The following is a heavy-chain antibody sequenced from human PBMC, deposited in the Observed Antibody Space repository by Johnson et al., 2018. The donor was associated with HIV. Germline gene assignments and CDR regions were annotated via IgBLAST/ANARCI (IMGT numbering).Heavy chain of an antibody. CDR3: SREGTVSYGGAFDI. V-gene: IGHV3-66*01. J-gene: IGHJ3*02. Sequence: VQLVESGGGLVQPGGSLRLSCAASGFTVSSYYMNWVRQAPGKGLEWVSVIYSGGSTYYADSVKGRFTISRDNSKNTLYLQMNSLRAEDTAVYYWSREGTVSYGGAFDIWGQGTMVTVSS. CDR2: IYSGGST. CDR1: GFTVSSYY. D-gene: IGHD4-17*01.